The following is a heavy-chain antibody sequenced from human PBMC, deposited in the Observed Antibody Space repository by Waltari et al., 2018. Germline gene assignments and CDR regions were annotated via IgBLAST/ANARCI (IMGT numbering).Heavy chain of an antibody. D-gene: IGHD3-10*01. CDR1: GFTFSSYS. J-gene: IGHJ4*02. V-gene: IGHV3-48*04. Sequence: EVQLVESGGGLVQPGGSLRLSCAASGFTFSSYSMNWVRQAPGKGLEWVSYISSSSSTIYYADSVKGRFTISRDNAKNSLYLQMNSLRAEDTAVYYCARGGFGELRLQEDYWGQGTLVTVSS. CDR3: ARGGFGELRLQEDY. CDR2: ISSSSSTI.